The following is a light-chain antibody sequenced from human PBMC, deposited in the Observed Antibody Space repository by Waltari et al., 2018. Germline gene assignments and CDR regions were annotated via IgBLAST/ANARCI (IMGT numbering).Light chain of an antibody. J-gene: IGKJ2*03. Sequence: VILTQSPATLSLSPGERATLSCRVSQSVNSYLAWYQQKPGQAPRLLIYGASSRATGIPDRFSGSGSGTEFTLTISSLEPEDFAVYYCQEYSSSPYSFGQGTKVEIK. V-gene: IGKV3-20*01. CDR1: QSVNSY. CDR3: QEYSSSPYS. CDR2: GAS.